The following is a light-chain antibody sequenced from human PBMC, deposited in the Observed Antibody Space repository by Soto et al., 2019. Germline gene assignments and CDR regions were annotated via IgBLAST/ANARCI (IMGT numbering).Light chain of an antibody. V-gene: IGLV3-1*01. J-gene: IGLJ2*01. CDR2: QDD. CDR3: QTWDSSTAV. Sequence: SYELTQPPSVSVSPGQTASISCSGDKLGEKYASWYQQKPGQSPVLVIYQDDKRPSGIPERFSGSNSGNTATLTISGTQAMDEADYYCQTWDSSTAVFGGGTKLTVL. CDR1: KLGEKY.